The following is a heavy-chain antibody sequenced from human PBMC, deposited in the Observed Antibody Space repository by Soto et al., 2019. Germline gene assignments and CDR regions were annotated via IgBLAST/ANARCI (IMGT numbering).Heavy chain of an antibody. CDR2: INHSGST. V-gene: IGHV4-34*01. D-gene: IGHD6-19*01. CDR3: AREDGNSSGND. Sequence: QVQLQQWGAGLLKPSETLSLTCAVYGGSFSGYYWSWIRQPPGKGLEWIGEINHSGSTNYNPSLKSRVTISVDTSKNQFSLKLRSVTAADTAVYYCAREDGNSSGNDWGQGTLVTVSS. CDR1: GGSFSGYY. J-gene: IGHJ4*02.